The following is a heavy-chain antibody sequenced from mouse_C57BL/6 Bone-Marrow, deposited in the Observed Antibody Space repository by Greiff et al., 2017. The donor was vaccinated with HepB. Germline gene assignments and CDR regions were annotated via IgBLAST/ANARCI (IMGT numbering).Heavy chain of an antibody. CDR2: INPYNGDT. V-gene: IGHV1-20*01. D-gene: IGHD1-1*01. CDR3: ATYYYGSRGCAY. J-gene: IGHJ3*01. Sequence: EVQLQQSGPELVKPGDSVKISCKASGYSFTGYFMNWVMQSHGKSLEWIGRINPYNGDTFYNQKFKGKATLTVDKSSSTAHMELRSLTSEDSAVYYCATYYYGSRGCAYWGQGTLVTVSA. CDR1: GYSFTGYF.